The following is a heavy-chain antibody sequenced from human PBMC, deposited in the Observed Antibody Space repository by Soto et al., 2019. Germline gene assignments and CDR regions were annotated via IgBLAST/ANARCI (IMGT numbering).Heavy chain of an antibody. V-gene: IGHV3-30*18. CDR3: AKCLSSGRRTYFDY. CDR2: ISFDGSNK. CDR1: GFSFSDYA. Sequence: QVQLVESGGGVVQPGRSLRLSCAASGFSFSDYAMHWVRQVPGKGLEWVAVISFDGSNKYYADSVKGRFTISRDNSKSTLYLQMNSLRAEDTAVYYCAKCLSSGRRTYFDYWGQGTPFIVSS. J-gene: IGHJ4*02. D-gene: IGHD6-19*01.